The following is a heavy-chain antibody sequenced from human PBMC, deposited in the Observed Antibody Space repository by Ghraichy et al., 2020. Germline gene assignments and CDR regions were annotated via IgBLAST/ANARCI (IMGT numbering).Heavy chain of an antibody. CDR3: VKDLKPTIFGVV. V-gene: IGHV3-64D*06. CDR1: GFTFRGSS. J-gene: IGHJ4*02. D-gene: IGHD3-3*01. CDR2: IDSDGDAT. Sequence: GGSLRLSCSTSGFTFRGSSIYWVRQAPGKGPEYVSTIDSDGDATYYADSVKGRFTISRDISESTLYLQMSSLRPEDTAIYYCVKDLKPTIFGVVWGQGTLVTVSS.